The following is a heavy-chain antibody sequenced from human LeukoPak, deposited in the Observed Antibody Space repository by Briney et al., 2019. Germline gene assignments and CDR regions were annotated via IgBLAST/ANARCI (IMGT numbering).Heavy chain of an antibody. D-gene: IGHD3-3*01. CDR2: IKGKTDGGTT. CDR3: SSPYYDFWSGFRPYYMDV. CDR1: GFTFSNAW. V-gene: IGHV3-15*01. J-gene: IGHJ6*03. Sequence: GGSLRLSCAASGFTFSNAWMSWVRQAPGKGLEWVGRIKGKTDGGTTDYAAPVKGRFTISGDDSRDTLYLQMNSLKTEDTAVYYCSSPYYDFWSGFRPYYMDVWGKGTTVIVSS.